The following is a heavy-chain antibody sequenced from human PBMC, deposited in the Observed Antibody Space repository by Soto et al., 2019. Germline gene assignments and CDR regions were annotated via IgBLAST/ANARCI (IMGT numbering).Heavy chain of an antibody. J-gene: IGHJ6*02. CDR2: IIPIFGTA. CDR3: ASPLRIAALSSYYYGMDV. V-gene: IGHV1-69*01. Sequence: QVQLVQSGAEVKKPGSSVKVSCKASGGTFSSYAISWVRQAPGQGLEWMGGIIPIFGTANYAQKFQDRVTITADESTSTAYMELSSLRSEDTAVYYCASPLRIAALSSYYYGMDVWGQGTTVTVSS. CDR1: GGTFSSYA. D-gene: IGHD6-13*01.